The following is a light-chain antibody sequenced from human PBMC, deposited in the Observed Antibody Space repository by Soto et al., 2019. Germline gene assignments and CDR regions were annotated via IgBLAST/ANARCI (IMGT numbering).Light chain of an antibody. Sequence: QLVLTQSPSASASLGASVKLTCTLSSGHSTYAIAWHQHQAEKGPRYLMNLKSDGTYTKGDGIPDRFSGSSSGAERYLTIPSLQSEDEADYYCQTWGTGFQVFGGGTKLTVL. CDR3: QTWGTGFQV. V-gene: IGLV4-69*01. CDR1: SGHSTYA. J-gene: IGLJ3*02. CDR2: LKSDGTY.